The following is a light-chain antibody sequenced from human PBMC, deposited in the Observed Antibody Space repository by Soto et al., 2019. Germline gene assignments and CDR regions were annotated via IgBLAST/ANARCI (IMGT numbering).Light chain of an antibody. CDR1: QSVSSSY. Sequence: EIVLTQSPGTLSLSPGDRATLSCRASQSVSSSYLASYQQKPGQAPRLLIYGASTRATGIPDRFSGSGSGTNDILNISRLEPEDFAVYYCQQYCSSPPFTFGPGTKVDIK. V-gene: IGKV3-20*01. J-gene: IGKJ3*01. CDR3: QQYCSSPPFT. CDR2: GAS.